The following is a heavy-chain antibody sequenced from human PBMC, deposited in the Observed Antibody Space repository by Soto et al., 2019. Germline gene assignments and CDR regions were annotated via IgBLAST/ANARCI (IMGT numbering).Heavy chain of an antibody. V-gene: IGHV1-46*01. CDR1: GYTFPSYY. D-gene: IGHD1-26*01. CDR2: INPSGAST. CDR3: ARSKEWEPTPLDY. Sequence: ASVKFSCKASGYTFPSYYMHLVRQAPGQGLEWMAIINPSGASTSYAQKFQGRVTMTRHTSTSTGYMEVSSLRSEDTAVYYCARSKEWEPTPLDYWGQGTLVTVSS. J-gene: IGHJ4*02.